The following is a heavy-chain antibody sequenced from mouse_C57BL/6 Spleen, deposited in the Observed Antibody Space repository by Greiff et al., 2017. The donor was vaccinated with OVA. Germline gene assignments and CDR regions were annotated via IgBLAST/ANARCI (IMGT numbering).Heavy chain of an antibody. V-gene: IGHV1-26*01. CDR2: INPNNGGT. D-gene: IGHD3-2*02. CDR1: GYTFTDYY. Sequence: EVQLQQSGPELVKPGASVKISCKASGYTFTDYYMNWVKQSHGKSLEWIGDINPNNGGTSYNQKFKGKATLTVDKSSSTAYMELRSLTSEDSAVYYCARWGAAQATDAMDYWGQGTSVTVSS. CDR3: ARWGAAQATDAMDY. J-gene: IGHJ4*01.